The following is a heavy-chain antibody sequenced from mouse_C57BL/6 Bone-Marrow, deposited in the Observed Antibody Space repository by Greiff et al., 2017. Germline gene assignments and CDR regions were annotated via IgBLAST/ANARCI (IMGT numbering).Heavy chain of an antibody. D-gene: IGHD2-4*01. J-gene: IGHJ4*01. V-gene: IGHV1-69*01. CDR1: GYTFTSYW. CDR3: ARLNIYYDYDGAMDY. Sequence: VQLQQPGAELVMPGASVKLSCKASGYTFTSYWMHWVKQRPGQGLEWIGEIDPSDSYTNYNQKFKGKSTLTVDKSSSTAYMQLSSLSSEDSAVYYCARLNIYYDYDGAMDYWGQGTPVTVSS. CDR2: IDPSDSYT.